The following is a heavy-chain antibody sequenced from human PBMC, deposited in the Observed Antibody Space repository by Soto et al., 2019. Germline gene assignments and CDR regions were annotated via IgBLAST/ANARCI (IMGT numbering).Heavy chain of an antibody. D-gene: IGHD6-19*01. J-gene: IGHJ4*02. CDR3: ARVSGYSSGWYPEY. Sequence: GGSLRLSCAASGFTFSDYYMSWIRQAPGKGLEWVSYISSSSSYTNYADSVKGRFTISRDNAKNSLYLQMNSLRAEDTAVYYCARVSGYSSGWYPEYWGQGTLVTVSS. V-gene: IGHV3-11*06. CDR1: GFTFSDYY. CDR2: ISSSSSYT.